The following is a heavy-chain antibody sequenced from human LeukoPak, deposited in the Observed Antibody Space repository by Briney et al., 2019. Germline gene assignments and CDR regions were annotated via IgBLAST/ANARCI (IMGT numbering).Heavy chain of an antibody. Sequence: GGSLRLSCAASGFTFSNYWMHWVRQAPGKGLVWVSRINSDGSSASYADSVKGRFTIFRDNAKNTLYLQMNSLRAEDTAVYYCAIGGEPDMNYGMDVWGQGTTVTVSS. V-gene: IGHV3-74*01. CDR1: GFTFSNYW. J-gene: IGHJ6*02. D-gene: IGHD1-14*01. CDR3: AIGGEPDMNYGMDV. CDR2: INSDGSSA.